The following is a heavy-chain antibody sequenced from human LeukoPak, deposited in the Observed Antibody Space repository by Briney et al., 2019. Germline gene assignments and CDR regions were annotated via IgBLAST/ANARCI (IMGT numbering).Heavy chain of an antibody. CDR3: ATGRSGYFDS. CDR2: IKSKSDGGIR. Sequence: GGSLRLSCAASGLTLSNAWMTWVRQAPGKGLEWVARIKSKSDGGIRDYAAPVKGTFTISRDDSENTVYLQMNSLKIEDTAVYYCATGRSGYFDSWGQGTLVFVSS. CDR1: GLTLSNAW. V-gene: IGHV3-15*01. J-gene: IGHJ4*02.